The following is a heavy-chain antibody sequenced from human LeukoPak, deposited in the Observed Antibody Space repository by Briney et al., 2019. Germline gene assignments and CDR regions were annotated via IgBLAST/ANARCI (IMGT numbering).Heavy chain of an antibody. CDR2: INHSGST. CDR3: ARRIQSGYSYGYRTSFDY. J-gene: IGHJ4*02. Sequence: SETLSLTCAVYGGSFSGYYWSWIRQPPGKGLEWIGEINHSGSTNYNPSLKSRVTISVDTSKNQFSLKLSSVTAADTAVYYCARRIQSGYSYGYRTSFDYWGQGTLVTVSS. V-gene: IGHV4-34*01. D-gene: IGHD5-18*01. CDR1: GGSFSGYY.